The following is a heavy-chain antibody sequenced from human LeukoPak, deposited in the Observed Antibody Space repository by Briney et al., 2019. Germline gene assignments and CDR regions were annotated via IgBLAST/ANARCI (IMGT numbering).Heavy chain of an antibody. CDR2: ICSGGST. CDR1: GFTVSSNY. Sequence: GGSLRLSCAASGFTVSSNYMSWVRQAPGKGLEWVSVICSGGSTYYADSVKGRFTISRDNSKNTLYLQMNSLRAEDTAVYYCARDRGEGYCSSTSCPLLYYWGQGTLVTVSS. D-gene: IGHD2-2*01. CDR3: ARDRGEGYCSSTSCPLLYY. J-gene: IGHJ4*02. V-gene: IGHV3-53*01.